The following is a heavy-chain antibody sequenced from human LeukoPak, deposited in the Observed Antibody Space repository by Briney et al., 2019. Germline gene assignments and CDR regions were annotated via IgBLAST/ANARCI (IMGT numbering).Heavy chain of an antibody. D-gene: IGHD3-10*01. CDR2: ISSSSSYI. CDR1: GFTFSSYS. V-gene: IGHV3-21*04. J-gene: IGHJ5*02. CDR3: AREDASDYYFWFDP. Sequence: PGGSLRLSCAASGFTFSSYSMNWVRQAPGKGLEWVSSISSSSSYIYHADSVKGRFTISRDNAKNSLYLQMNSLRAEDTALYYCAREDASDYYFWFDPWGQGTLVTVSS.